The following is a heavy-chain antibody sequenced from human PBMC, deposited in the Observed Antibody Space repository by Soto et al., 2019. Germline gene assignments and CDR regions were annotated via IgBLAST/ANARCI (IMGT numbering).Heavy chain of an antibody. D-gene: IGHD2-2*01. J-gene: IGHJ6*03. CDR3: ARGVREQYQLPQRDYYYYYMDV. CDR1: GYTFTSYD. Sequence: QVQLVQSGAEVKKPGASVKVSCKASGYTFTSYDINWVRQATGQGLEWMGWMNPNSGNTGYAQKFQGRVTMTRNTSISTAYMELSSLRSEDTAVYYCARGVREQYQLPQRDYYYYYMDVWGKGTTVTVSS. CDR2: MNPNSGNT. V-gene: IGHV1-8*01.